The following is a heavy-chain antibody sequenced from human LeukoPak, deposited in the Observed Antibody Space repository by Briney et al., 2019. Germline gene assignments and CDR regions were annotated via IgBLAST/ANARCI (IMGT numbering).Heavy chain of an antibody. Sequence: GVSLRLSCAASRFTFSILCTSCALQAPGKGLEWVANIKQDGSEKYYVDSVKGRFTISRDNAKNSLYLEMNSLRSEDTGVYYCGREPRSTLWDYCSGSRSYLGANAFDIWGQGKMVTVSS. CDR3: GREPRSTLWDYCSGSRSYLGANAFDI. D-gene: IGHD3-10*01. V-gene: IGHV3-7*04. J-gene: IGHJ3*02. CDR2: IKQDGSEK. CDR1: RFTFSILC.